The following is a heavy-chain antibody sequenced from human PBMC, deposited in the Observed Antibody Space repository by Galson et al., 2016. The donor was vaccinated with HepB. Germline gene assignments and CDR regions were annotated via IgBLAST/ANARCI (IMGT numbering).Heavy chain of an antibody. V-gene: IGHV3-30*03. CDR1: GFIFTSYG. D-gene: IGHD4-17*01. Sequence: SLRLSCAASGFIFTSYGMHWVRQAPGRGLQWVALIAYDGSYQYYADSVKGRFTISRDNYKNTVDLQMNSLRVDDTAVYYCARDGRAVTIPNDAFDMWGHGTMVSVSS. J-gene: IGHJ3*02. CDR3: ARDGRAVTIPNDAFDM. CDR2: IAYDGSYQ.